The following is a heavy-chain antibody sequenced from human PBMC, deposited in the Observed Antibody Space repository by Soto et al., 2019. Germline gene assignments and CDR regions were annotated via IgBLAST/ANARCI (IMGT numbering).Heavy chain of an antibody. Sequence: QVQLQESGPGLVKPSQTLSLTCTVSGGSISSGYYYWSWIRQPPGKGLGWIGYIYYSGRTYYNPFPKRRVTISVDTSKNQSSLKLSSVTAADAAVYYCARDDGDYVGWFDPWVQGTLVTVSS. CDR1: GGSISSGYYY. CDR3: ARDDGDYVGWFDP. CDR2: IYYSGRT. J-gene: IGHJ5*02. D-gene: IGHD4-17*01. V-gene: IGHV4-30-4*01.